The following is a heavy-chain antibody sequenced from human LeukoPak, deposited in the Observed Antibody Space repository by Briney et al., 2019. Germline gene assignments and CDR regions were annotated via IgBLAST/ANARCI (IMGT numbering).Heavy chain of an antibody. D-gene: IGHD3/OR15-3a*01. J-gene: IGHJ4*02. CDR3: VRDLGVDTSMIFFDF. Sequence: ASVTVSCKASGYSFTSFGISWVRQAPGQGLEWVGWIGAYNGNTRSAQKFQGRVSMTTDTSTSTAYMELRSLRFDDTAVFYCVRDLGVDTSMIFFDFWGQGTLVTVSS. CDR2: IGAYNGNT. CDR1: GYSFTSFG. V-gene: IGHV1-18*01.